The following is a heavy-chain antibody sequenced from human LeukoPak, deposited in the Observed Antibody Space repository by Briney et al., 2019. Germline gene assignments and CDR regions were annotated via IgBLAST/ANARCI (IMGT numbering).Heavy chain of an antibody. CDR3: ARHCCSGPAKRVFDI. CDR2: ISYSGNT. V-gene: IGHV4-39*01. J-gene: IGHJ3*02. Sequence: SETLSLTCTVSGGSIISSDYHWGWVRQPPGKGLEWIGTISYSGNTDYNPSLRSRVTISVDTSNNQFSLRLGSVTATDTAVYHCARHCCSGPAKRVFDIWGQGTMVTVSS. CDR1: GGSIISSDYH. D-gene: IGHD2-15*01.